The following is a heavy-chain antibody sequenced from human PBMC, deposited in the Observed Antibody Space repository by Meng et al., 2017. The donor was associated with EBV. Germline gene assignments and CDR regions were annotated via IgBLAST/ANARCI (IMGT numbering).Heavy chain of an antibody. CDR1: GGTFRSDA. D-gene: IGHD3-10*01. Sequence: QVHLVPAVAEVKKPASSVKVSCKTSGGTFRSDAVSWVRQAPGQGLEWMGGLIPMSDAPHYAQKFQGRVTMTADESTNTHYMDLSGLRFEDTAVYYCASESGRGFTPDYWGQGTLVTVSS. J-gene: IGHJ4*02. CDR2: LIPMSDAP. V-gene: IGHV1-69*01. CDR3: ASESGRGFTPDY.